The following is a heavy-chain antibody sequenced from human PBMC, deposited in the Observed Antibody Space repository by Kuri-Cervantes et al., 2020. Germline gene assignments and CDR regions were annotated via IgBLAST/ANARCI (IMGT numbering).Heavy chain of an antibody. CDR1: GFTFSSYW. V-gene: IGHV3-7*01. J-gene: IGHJ4*02. CDR2: INQDGSAK. D-gene: IGHD4-17*01. Sequence: GGSLRLSCAASGFTFSSYWMSWVRQAPGRGLEWVANINQDGSAKNYVDSVKGRFTISRDNAKNSLCLQMNSLRAEDTAVYYCAIGYGALWGQGTLVTVSS. CDR3: AIGYGAL.